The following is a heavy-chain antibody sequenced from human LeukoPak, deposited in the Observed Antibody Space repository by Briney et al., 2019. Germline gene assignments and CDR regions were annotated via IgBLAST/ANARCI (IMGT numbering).Heavy chain of an antibody. CDR1: GGSISSSSYY. CDR2: IYYSGST. Sequence: PSETLSLTCTVSGGSISSSSYYWAWIRQPPGKGLEWIGSIYYSGSTSYNPSLKSRVTISVDTSKNQFSLKLSSVTAADTAFYYCARQYSTNWYDDRGWFDPWGQGTLVTVSS. V-gene: IGHV4-39*01. J-gene: IGHJ5*02. CDR3: ARQYSTNWYDDRGWFDP. D-gene: IGHD6-13*01.